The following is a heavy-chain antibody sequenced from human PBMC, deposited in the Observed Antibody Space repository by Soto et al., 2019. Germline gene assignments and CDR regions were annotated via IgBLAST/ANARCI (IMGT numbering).Heavy chain of an antibody. V-gene: IGHV1-8*01. CDR2: MNPNSGNT. CDR1: GYTFTSYD. CDR3: ARHRHWGRAFDI. D-gene: IGHD7-27*01. J-gene: IGHJ3*02. Sequence: ASVKVSCKASGYTFTSYDINWVRQATGQGLEWMGWMNPNSGNTGYAQKFQGRVTMTRNTSISTAYMELSSLRSEDTAVYYCARHRHWGRAFDIWDQGTMVTVSS.